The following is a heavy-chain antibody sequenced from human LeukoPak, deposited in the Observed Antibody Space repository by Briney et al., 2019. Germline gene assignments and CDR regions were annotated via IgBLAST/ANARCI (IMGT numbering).Heavy chain of an antibody. V-gene: IGHV4-39*07. CDR3: ARLRSRPSWYFDL. CDR2: IYYRRRN. Sequence: PSETLSLTCTVSGDSISRSNYYWGWIRQPPGKGLEWIGSIYYRRRNDYNPSLKSRVTISVDTSKNQFSLRLSSVTAADTAVYYCARLRSRPSWYFDLWGRGTLVTVSS. J-gene: IGHJ2*01. D-gene: IGHD3-10*01. CDR1: GDSISRSNYY.